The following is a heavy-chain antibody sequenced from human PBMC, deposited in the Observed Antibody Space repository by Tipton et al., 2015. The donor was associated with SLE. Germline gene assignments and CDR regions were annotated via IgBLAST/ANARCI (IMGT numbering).Heavy chain of an antibody. J-gene: IGHJ4*02. D-gene: IGHD3-10*01. Sequence: TLSLTCTVSGASISSYYWTWIRQPPGKSLEWIGSIYYTGSTYYNPSLKSRVTMSVDTSKNQFSLRLSSVTAADTAVYYCARQYYCGPGSCPMGYWDKGTLVSVSS. CDR3: ARQYYCGPGSCPMGY. V-gene: IGHV4-59*04. CDR2: IYYTGST. CDR1: GASISSYY.